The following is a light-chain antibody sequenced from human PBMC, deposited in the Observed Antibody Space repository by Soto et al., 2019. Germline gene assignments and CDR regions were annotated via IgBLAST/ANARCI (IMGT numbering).Light chain of an antibody. CDR1: QSIPSW. Sequence: DIQMTQSPSTLSASVGDSVTITCRASQSIPSWLAWYQQKPGKAPKLLIYKASSLESWVPSRFSGSGSGTDFTLTISSLQPDDFATYYCHLYNTYWTFGQGTKVEIK. J-gene: IGKJ1*01. CDR3: HLYNTYWT. V-gene: IGKV1-5*03. CDR2: KAS.